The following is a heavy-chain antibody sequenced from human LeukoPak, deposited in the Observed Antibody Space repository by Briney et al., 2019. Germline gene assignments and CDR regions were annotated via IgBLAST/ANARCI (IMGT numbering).Heavy chain of an antibody. CDR1: GFALSTYA. Sequence: GGSLRLSCAAPGFALSTYAMTWVRQAPAKGMDWVSGIEIVGGETYYAYSVKGRFTISRDNSENTLHLQMNNLRVGDTAKYFCARCMVLSQGWCNWFDPWGQGTLVTVSS. V-gene: IGHV3-23*01. CDR2: IEIVGGET. J-gene: IGHJ5*02. CDR3: ARCMVLSQGWCNWFDP. D-gene: IGHD6-13*01.